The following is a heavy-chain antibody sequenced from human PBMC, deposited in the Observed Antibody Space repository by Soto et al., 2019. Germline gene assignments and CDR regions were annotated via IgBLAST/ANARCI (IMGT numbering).Heavy chain of an antibody. CDR2: ISYDGSNK. Sequence: GGSLRLSCAASGFTFSSYAMHWVRQAPGKGLEWVAVISYDGSNKYYADSVKGRFTISRDNSKNTLYLQMNSLRAEDTAVYYCARGTMVRGVMSEIDYWGQGTLVTVSS. CDR3: ARGTMVRGVMSEIDY. V-gene: IGHV3-30-3*01. D-gene: IGHD3-10*01. CDR1: GFTFSSYA. J-gene: IGHJ4*02.